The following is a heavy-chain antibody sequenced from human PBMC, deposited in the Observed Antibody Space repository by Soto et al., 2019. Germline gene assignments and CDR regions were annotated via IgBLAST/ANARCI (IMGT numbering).Heavy chain of an antibody. D-gene: IGHD5-12*01. CDR2: IFYTGIV. J-gene: IGHJ4*02. CDR1: GDSITSSY. V-gene: IGHV4-59*01. CDR3: AKGAGRDGYNTA. Sequence: QVQLQQSGPGLMKPSETLSLTCTVSGDSITSSYWSWLRQPPGKGLEYIGFIFYTGIVSYNPSLKSRVTISMDTSKNQFSLNLSSVTAADTSLYYCAKGAGRDGYNTARGQGTLVTVSA.